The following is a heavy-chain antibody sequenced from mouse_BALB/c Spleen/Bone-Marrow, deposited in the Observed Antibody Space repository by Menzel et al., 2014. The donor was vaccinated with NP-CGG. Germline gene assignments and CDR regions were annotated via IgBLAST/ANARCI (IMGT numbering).Heavy chain of an antibody. Sequence: QVQLKQSGAELVRPGPSVKVSCKASGYAFSNYLIEWVKQRPGQGLEWIGVINPGSGDSNYNEKFKGKAALTADKSSSTAYMQLSSLTSDDSAVYFCARFIATAYAMDYWGQGTSVTVSS. CDR3: ARFIATAYAMDY. CDR2: INPGSGDS. D-gene: IGHD1-1*01. V-gene: IGHV1-54*01. J-gene: IGHJ4*01. CDR1: GYAFSNYL.